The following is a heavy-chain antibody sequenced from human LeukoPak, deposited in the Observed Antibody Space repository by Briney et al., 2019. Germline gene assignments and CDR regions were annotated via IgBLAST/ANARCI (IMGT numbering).Heavy chain of an antibody. V-gene: IGHV5-10-1*01. CDR1: GYSFTSYW. Sequence: GESLRISCKGSGYSFTSYWISWVRQMPGKGLEWMGRIDPSDSYTNYSPSLQGHVTISADKSISTAYLQWSSLKASDTAMYYCAWSTTTVTTSPFDGMDVWGQGTTVTVSS. J-gene: IGHJ6*02. CDR2: IDPSDSYT. CDR3: AWSTTTVTTSPFDGMDV. D-gene: IGHD4-17*01.